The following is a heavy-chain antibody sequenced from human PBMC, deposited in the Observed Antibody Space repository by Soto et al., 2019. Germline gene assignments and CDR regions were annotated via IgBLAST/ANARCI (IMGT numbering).Heavy chain of an antibody. CDR1: GYTFTSYG. CDR3: ARDGGSWWEVYYYYYGMDV. V-gene: IGHV1-18*01. Sequence: ASVKVSCKASGYTFTSYGISWVRQAPGQGLEWMGWISAYNGNTNYAQKLQGRVTMTTDTSTSTAYMELRSLRSDDTAVYYCARDGGSWWEVYYYYYGMDVWGQGTTVTVSS. J-gene: IGHJ6*02. D-gene: IGHD6-13*01. CDR2: ISAYNGNT.